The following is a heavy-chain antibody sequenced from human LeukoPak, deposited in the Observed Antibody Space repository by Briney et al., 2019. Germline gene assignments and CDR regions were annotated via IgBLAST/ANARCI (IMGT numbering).Heavy chain of an antibody. CDR3: ARDSIAAAGTRLGFDY. CDR2: INHSGST. V-gene: IGHV4-34*01. J-gene: IGHJ4*02. CDR1: GGSFSGYY. D-gene: IGHD6-13*01. Sequence: SETLSLTCAVYGGSFSGYYWNWIRQPPGKGLEWIGEINHSGSTNYNPSLKSRVTISVDTSKNQFSLKLSSVTAADTAVYYCARDSIAAAGTRLGFDYWGQGTLVTVSS.